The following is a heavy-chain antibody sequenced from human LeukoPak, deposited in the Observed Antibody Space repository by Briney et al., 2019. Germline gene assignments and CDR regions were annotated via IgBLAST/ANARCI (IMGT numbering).Heavy chain of an antibody. D-gene: IGHD5-18*01. CDR1: GYSISSGYY. CDR3: ARDYGYSYGPDY. Sequence: SETLSLTCTVSGYSISSGYYWGWIRQPPGKGLEWIGSIYHSGSTYYNPSLKSRVTISVDTSKNQFSLKLSSVTAADTAVYYCARDYGYSYGPDYWGQGTLVTVSS. CDR2: IYHSGST. V-gene: IGHV4-38-2*02. J-gene: IGHJ4*02.